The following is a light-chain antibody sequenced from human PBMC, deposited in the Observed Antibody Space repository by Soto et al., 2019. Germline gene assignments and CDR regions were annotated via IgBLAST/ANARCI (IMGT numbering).Light chain of an antibody. J-gene: IGLJ1*01. Sequence: QSALTQPASVSGSPGQSITISCTGTSSDIGGYNYVSWYQHHPGKAPKLMIYEVSNRPSGVSNRFSGPKSGNTASLTISGLQAEDEADYYCSSLRVFGTGTKLTVL. CDR2: EVS. CDR1: SSDIGGYNY. V-gene: IGLV2-14*01. CDR3: SSLRV.